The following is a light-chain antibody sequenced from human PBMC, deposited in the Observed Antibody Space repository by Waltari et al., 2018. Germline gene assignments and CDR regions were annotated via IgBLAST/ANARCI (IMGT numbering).Light chain of an antibody. J-gene: IGKJ3*01. CDR2: SAY. Sequence: QLTQSPYSLSASVGERVTVTCRASQSIATYLSWYPQRAGEAPKLLIHSAYTLQSGVPSRFSGSRSGTEFTLTISSLHPEDSATYYCQQTYSVPRGGFTFGPGTKVEIK. CDR1: QSIATY. CDR3: QQTYSVPRGGFT. V-gene: IGKV1-39*01.